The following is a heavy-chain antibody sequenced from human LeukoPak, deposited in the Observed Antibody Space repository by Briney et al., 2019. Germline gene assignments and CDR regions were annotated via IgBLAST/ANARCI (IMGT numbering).Heavy chain of an antibody. CDR1: GFTFSKYS. J-gene: IGHJ4*02. Sequence: SGGSLRLSCAVSGFTFSKYSMNWVRQAPGKGLEWVSHISSTSSNIYYADSVKGRFTISRDNAKSSVYLQMNSLRAEDTAVYYCARDPSSSWIPFDYWGQGTLVTVSS. CDR2: ISSTSSNI. D-gene: IGHD6-13*01. V-gene: IGHV3-48*01. CDR3: ARDPSSSWIPFDY.